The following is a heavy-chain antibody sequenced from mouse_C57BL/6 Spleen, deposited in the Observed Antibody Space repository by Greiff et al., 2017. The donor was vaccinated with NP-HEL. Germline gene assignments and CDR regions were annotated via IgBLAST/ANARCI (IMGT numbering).Heavy chain of an antibody. CDR2: ISYDGSN. CDR1: GYSITSGYY. J-gene: IGHJ3*01. D-gene: IGHD2-3*01. CDR3: ARAIYDGYLPFAY. V-gene: IGHV3-6*01. Sequence: EVKLQESGPGLVKPSQSLSLTCSVTGYSITSGYYWNWIRQFPGNKLEWMGYISYDGSNNYNPSLKNRISITRDTSKNQFFLKLNSVTTEDTATYYCARAIYDGYLPFAYWGQGTLVTVSA.